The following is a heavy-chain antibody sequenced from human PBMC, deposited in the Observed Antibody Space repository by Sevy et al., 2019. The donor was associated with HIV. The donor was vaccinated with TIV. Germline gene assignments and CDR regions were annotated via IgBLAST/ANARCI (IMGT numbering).Heavy chain of an antibody. CDR2: TYYRSKWYN. CDR3: ARGDYYGSGSYSDHYYYYYGLDV. V-gene: IGHV6-1*01. D-gene: IGHD3-10*01. J-gene: IGHJ6*02. CDR1: GDSVSSNSAA. Sequence: SRTLSLTCAIFGDSVSSNSAAWNWIRQSPSRGLEWLGRTYYRSKWYNDYGDSVKSRITINPDTSKNQFSLQLNSVTPEDTAVYYCARGDYYGSGSYSDHYYYYYGLDVWGQGTSVTVSS.